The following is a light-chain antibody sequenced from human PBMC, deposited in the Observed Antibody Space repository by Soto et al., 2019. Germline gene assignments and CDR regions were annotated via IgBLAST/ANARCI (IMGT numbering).Light chain of an antibody. CDR2: DAS. J-gene: IGKJ2*01. CDR3: QQYADYSGT. CDR1: QCITKY. Sequence: DIQMTQSPSTLSASLGDRVTITCRASQCITKYLAWYQQKPGKAPKLLIHDASTLQTGVPSRFSGSGSGTDFTLTINSLQPGDFATYYCQQYADYSGTFGQGTRLEIK. V-gene: IGKV1-5*01.